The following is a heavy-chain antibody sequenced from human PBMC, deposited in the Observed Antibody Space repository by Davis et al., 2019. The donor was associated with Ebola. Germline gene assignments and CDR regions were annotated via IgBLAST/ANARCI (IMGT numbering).Heavy chain of an antibody. J-gene: IGHJ6*02. CDR3: AGHVPPASVYPYYNGMDV. CDR2: IYYSGTT. D-gene: IGHD2-8*01. Sequence: SETLSLTCAVSGGSISSGGHSWSWIRQPPGKGLEWIGYIYYSGTTYYNPSLQSRITISADRSKNQFSLKRTSVTAADTAVYYGAGHVPPASVYPYYNGMDVWGQGTTVTVS. V-gene: IGHV4-30-2*01. CDR1: GGSISSGGHS.